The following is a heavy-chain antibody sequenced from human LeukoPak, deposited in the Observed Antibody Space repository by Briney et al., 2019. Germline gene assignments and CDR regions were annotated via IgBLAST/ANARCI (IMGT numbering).Heavy chain of an antibody. Sequence: GGSLRLSCSASGFPFSSYAMHWVRQAPGKGLEWVSSISSSSSYIYYADSVKGRFTISRDNAKNSLYLQMNSLRAEDTALYHFARDLHYYVAMDVWGQGTTFTVSS. V-gene: IGHV3-21*04. CDR2: ISSSSSYI. CDR1: GFPFSSYA. CDR3: ARDLHYYVAMDV. D-gene: IGHD3-10*02. J-gene: IGHJ6*02.